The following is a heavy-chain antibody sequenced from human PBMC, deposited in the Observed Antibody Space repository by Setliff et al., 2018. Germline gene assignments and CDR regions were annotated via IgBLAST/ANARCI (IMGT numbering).Heavy chain of an antibody. D-gene: IGHD6-13*01. J-gene: IGHJ4*02. CDR1: GFTFSSYS. CDR3: TTAPLAAASTC. Sequence: PGGSLRLSCAASGFTFSSYSMNWVRQAPGKGLEWVGRIKSKTDGGTTDYAAPVKGRFTISRDDSKNTLYLQMNSLKTEDTAVYYCTTAPLAAASTCWGQGTLVTVSS. V-gene: IGHV3-15*01. CDR2: IKSKTDGGTT.